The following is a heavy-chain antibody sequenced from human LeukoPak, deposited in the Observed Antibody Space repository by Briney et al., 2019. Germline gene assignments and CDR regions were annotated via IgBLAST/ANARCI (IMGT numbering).Heavy chain of an antibody. D-gene: IGHD3-22*01. J-gene: IGHJ6*02. CDR1: GFTFSDYY. V-gene: IGHV3-11*04. CDR2: ISSSGTTI. Sequence: GGSLRLSCAASGFTFSDYYMSWIRQAPGKGLEWVSYISSSGTTIYYADSVRGRYTISRDNAKNSLYLQMNSLRAEDTAVYYCARDSHPYYYDSRYGMDVWGQGTTVTVSS. CDR3: ARDSHPYYYDSRYGMDV.